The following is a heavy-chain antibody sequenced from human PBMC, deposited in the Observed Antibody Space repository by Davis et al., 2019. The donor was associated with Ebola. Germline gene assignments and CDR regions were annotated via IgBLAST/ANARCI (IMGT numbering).Heavy chain of an antibody. J-gene: IGHJ4*02. CDR2: ISWNRVII. Sequence: SLKISCAASGFTFDDYAIHWVRQAPGKGLEWVSGISWNRVIIGYGEFVKGRFTISRDNAKKSLYLQMNSLRPEDTALYYCVKDVSFGYGSGRYYFDYWGQGTLVTVSS. CDR1: GFTFDDYA. CDR3: VKDVSFGYGSGRYYFDY. V-gene: IGHV3-9*01. D-gene: IGHD3-10*01.